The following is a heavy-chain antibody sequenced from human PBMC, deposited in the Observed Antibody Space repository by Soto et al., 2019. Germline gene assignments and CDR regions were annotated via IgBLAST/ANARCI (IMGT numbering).Heavy chain of an antibody. CDR2: IYTSGST. J-gene: IGHJ4*02. V-gene: IGHV4-4*07. CDR1: GGSISSYY. D-gene: IGHD6-13*01. CDR3: ASQGEIAAAGIDY. Sequence: ETLSLTCTVSGGSISSYYWSWIRQPAGKGLEWIGRIYTSGSTNYNPSLKSRVTMSVGASKNQFSLKLSSVTAADTAVYYCASQGEIAAAGIDYWGQGTLVTVSS.